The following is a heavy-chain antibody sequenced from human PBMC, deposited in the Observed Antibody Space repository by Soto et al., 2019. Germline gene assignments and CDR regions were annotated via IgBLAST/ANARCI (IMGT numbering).Heavy chain of an antibody. CDR1: GASISSEQS. CDR3: ARSFGCYAIDH. J-gene: IGHJ4*02. Sequence: QMQLQESGPGLVKPSETLSLTCAVSGASISSEQSWSWVRQPPGKGLEWIGEIHHSGSTNNNPSLNSRVTLSVDQSTDQFSLTLSSVTAADTAVYYCARSFGCYAIDHWGQGTLVIVSS. CDR2: IHHSGST. D-gene: IGHD2-15*01. V-gene: IGHV4-4*02.